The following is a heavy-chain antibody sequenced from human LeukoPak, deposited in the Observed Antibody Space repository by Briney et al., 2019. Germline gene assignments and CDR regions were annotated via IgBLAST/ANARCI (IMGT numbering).Heavy chain of an antibody. CDR3: ARDSWSYYDRSDKFDY. D-gene: IGHD3-22*01. Sequence: GASVKVSCKASGYTFTSHGFSWVRQAPGQGLEWMGGISAYNGNTNYAQKFQGRVTMTTDTSTSTAYMELRSLRSDDAAMYYCARDSWSYYDRSDKFDYWGQGTLVTVSS. V-gene: IGHV1-18*01. CDR1: GYTFTSHG. CDR2: ISAYNGNT. J-gene: IGHJ4*02.